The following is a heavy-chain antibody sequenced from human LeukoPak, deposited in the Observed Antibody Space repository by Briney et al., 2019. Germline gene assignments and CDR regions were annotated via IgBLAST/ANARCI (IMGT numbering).Heavy chain of an antibody. CDR1: GGSFSGYY. Sequence: PSETLSLTCAVYGGSFSGYYWSWIRQPPGKGLEWIGEINHSGSTNYNPSLKSRVTISVDTSKNQFSLKLSSVTAADTAVYYCARGRRMTSTKYYYYYYMDVWGKGTTVTVSS. CDR3: ARGRRMTSTKYYYYYYMDV. J-gene: IGHJ6*03. CDR2: INHSGST. D-gene: IGHD2-21*02. V-gene: IGHV4-34*01.